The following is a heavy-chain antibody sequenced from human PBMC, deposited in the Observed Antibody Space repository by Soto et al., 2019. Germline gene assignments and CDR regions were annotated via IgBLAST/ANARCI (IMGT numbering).Heavy chain of an antibody. D-gene: IGHD4-17*01. V-gene: IGHV3-74*01. CDR3: ARALDYGEYCYYGLDV. CDR2: INGDGSTR. Sequence: PGGSLRLSCSASGFTFSSYWMHWVRQVPGKGLVWVSRINGDGSTRSYAESVEGRFTISRDNAKNMVYLQMHSLRAEDTAAYYCARALDYGEYCYYGLDVWGQGTTVTVSS. J-gene: IGHJ6*02. CDR1: GFTFSSYW.